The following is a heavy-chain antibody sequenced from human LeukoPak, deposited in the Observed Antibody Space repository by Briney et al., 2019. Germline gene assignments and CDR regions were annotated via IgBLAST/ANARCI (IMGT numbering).Heavy chain of an antibody. V-gene: IGHV3-30*18. CDR3: AKDRDTAMVRFYFDY. CDR1: GFTFSSYG. J-gene: IGHJ4*02. D-gene: IGHD5-18*01. Sequence: PGRSLRLSCAASGFTFSSYGMHWVRQAPGKGLEWVAVISYDGSNKYYADSVKGRFTISRDNSKNTLYLQMNSLRAEDTAVYYCAKDRDTAMVRFYFDYWGQGTLVTVSS. CDR2: ISYDGSNK.